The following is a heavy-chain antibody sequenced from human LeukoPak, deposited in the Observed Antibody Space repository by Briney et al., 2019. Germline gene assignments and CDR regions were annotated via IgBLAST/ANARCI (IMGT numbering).Heavy chain of an antibody. CDR1: GGSISSGDYY. Sequence: SETLSLTCTVSGGSISSGDYYWSWIRQPPGKGLEWIGYIYYSGSTYYNPSLKSRVTISVDTSKNQFSLKLSSVTAADTAVYYCARGEYSSSWYQGYWGQGTLVTVSS. J-gene: IGHJ4*02. D-gene: IGHD6-13*01. CDR2: IYYSGST. V-gene: IGHV4-30-4*01. CDR3: ARGEYSSSWYQGY.